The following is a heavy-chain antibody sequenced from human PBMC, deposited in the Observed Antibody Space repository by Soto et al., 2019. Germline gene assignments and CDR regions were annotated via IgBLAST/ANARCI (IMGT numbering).Heavy chain of an antibody. CDR2: ISGSGASI. Sequence: EVQLLESGGGLVQPGGTLRLSCAASFTFSSYAMSWVRQAPGRGLVWLSGISGSGASIFYADSVRGRFTISRDNSENTLYLQMNTLRAEDTAVYYCAQGPTIHSSGGDDFDIWGEGTMVTVS. CDR3: AQGPTIHSSGGDDFDI. V-gene: IGHV3-23*01. D-gene: IGHD6-19*01. J-gene: IGHJ3*02. CDR1: FTFSSYA.